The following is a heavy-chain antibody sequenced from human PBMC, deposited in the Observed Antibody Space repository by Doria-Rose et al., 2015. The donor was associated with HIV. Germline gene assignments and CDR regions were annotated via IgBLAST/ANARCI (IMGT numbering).Heavy chain of an antibody. CDR1: GGSISSYY. CDR3: ARFRPSRGIYYSLDV. V-gene: IGHV4-4*09. CDR2: IYSSGSP. J-gene: IGHJ6*03. Sequence: QVQLQESGPGLVKPAETLSLTCTASGGSISSYYWNWIRQPPGRGLEWIGYIYSSGSPHYNSSLKSRVTISIDTSKNHFSLKLSSVTAADTAVYYCARFRPSRGIYYSLDVWGKGTTVTVSS. D-gene: IGHD3-10*01.